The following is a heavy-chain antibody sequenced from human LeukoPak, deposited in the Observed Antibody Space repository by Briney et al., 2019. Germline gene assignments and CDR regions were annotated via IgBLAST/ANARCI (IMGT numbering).Heavy chain of an antibody. D-gene: IGHD6-13*01. V-gene: IGHV3-74*01. J-gene: IGHJ4*02. CDR1: GFTFSSYW. CDR2: VNSDGSST. Sequence: GGSLRLSCAASGFTFSSYWMHWVRQAPGKGLVWVSRVNSDGSSTTYADSVKGRFTISRDNAKNTLYLQMNSLRAEDTAVYYCAKRAPYSSGWYYFDYWGQGTRVTVSS. CDR3: AKRAPYSSGWYYFDY.